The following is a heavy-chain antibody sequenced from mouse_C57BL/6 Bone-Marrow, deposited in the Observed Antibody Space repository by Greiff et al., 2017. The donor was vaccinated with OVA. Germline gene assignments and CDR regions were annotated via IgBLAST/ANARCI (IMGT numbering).Heavy chain of an antibody. V-gene: IGHV1-82*01. D-gene: IGHD2-3*01. CDR1: GYAFSSSW. CDR3: ARRGNYDDDDWYVDV. J-gene: IGHJ1*03. CDR2: IYPGDGDT. Sequence: VQLQQSGPELVKPGASVKISCKASGYAFSSSWMNWVKQRPGKGLEWIGRIYPGDGDTNYNGKFKGKATLTADKSSSTAYMQLSSLTSEDSAVYVGARRGNYDDDDWYVDVGGTGTTVTVSS.